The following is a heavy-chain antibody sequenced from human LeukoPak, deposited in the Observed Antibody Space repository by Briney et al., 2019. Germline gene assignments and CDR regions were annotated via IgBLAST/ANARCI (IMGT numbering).Heavy chain of an antibody. J-gene: IGHJ3*02. CDR2: MHGSGSP. V-gene: IGHV4-59*02. CDR3: AKNLRDHDAFDI. CDR1: GASVRSDH. Sequence: SETLSLTCTVSGASVRSDHWNWIRQSPGKGLEWIAYMHGSGSPNYNPSLASRLTLSVDATENLLSLKLTSVTAADTAVYYCAKNLRDHDAFDIWGQGTMVTVSS. D-gene: IGHD4-17*01.